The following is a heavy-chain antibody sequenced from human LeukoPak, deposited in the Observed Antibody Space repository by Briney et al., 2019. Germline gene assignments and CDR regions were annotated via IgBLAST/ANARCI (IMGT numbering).Heavy chain of an antibody. J-gene: IGHJ4*02. D-gene: IGHD6-19*01. CDR2: ISDSGSIT. V-gene: IGHV3-23*01. CDR1: GFAFSSQA. Sequence: GGSLRLSCAASGFAFSSQAMGWVRQAPGKGLEWVSVISDSGSITYYADSVKGRFTISRDNSKKMLFLQMSGLRAEDTAVYYCAKDARRTNGWYFFDYWGRGTLVTVSS. CDR3: AKDARRTNGWYFFDY.